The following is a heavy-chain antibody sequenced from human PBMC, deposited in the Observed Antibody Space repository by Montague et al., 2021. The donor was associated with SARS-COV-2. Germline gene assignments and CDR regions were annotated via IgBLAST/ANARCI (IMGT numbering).Heavy chain of an antibody. Sequence: TLSLTCAGSGYSVGSGGYFWSWSRQHPGKGLKWIGFIYYSGSAYYNPSLESRVSISVDRSKNQFSLKLSSVTAADTAVYYCARIFCGGDCDGSGVFDIWGQGTMVTVSS. CDR3: ARIFCGGDCDGSGVFDI. D-gene: IGHD2-21*02. V-gene: IGHV4-31*11. J-gene: IGHJ3*02. CDR1: GYSVGSGGYF. CDR2: IYYSGSA.